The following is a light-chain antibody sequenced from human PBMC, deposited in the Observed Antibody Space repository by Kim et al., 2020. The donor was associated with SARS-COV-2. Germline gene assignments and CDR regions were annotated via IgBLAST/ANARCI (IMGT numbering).Light chain of an antibody. Sequence: QSALTQPPSASGSPGQSVTISCTVTSNDVGGYDFVSWYQQHPGEAPKLIIYEVFKRPSGVPDRFSGSKSGNTASLTVSGLQAEDEADYYCTSYAASNLLVFGGGTQLTVL. CDR2: EVF. V-gene: IGLV2-8*01. CDR1: SNDVGGYDF. J-gene: IGLJ2*01. CDR3: TSYAASNLLV.